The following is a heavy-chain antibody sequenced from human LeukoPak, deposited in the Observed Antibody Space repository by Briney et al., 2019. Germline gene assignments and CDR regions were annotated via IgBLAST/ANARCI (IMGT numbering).Heavy chain of an antibody. D-gene: IGHD4-23*01. J-gene: IGHJ3*02. CDR2: INSDGSSR. Sequence: PGGSLRLSCAASGFTFTRYWMHWVRQAPGKGLVWVSRINSDGSSRSYADSVKGRFTISRDSSKNTLFLHMNSLRAEDTALYYCVKSPTVDAAFDIWGQGTMVTVSS. V-gene: IGHV3-74*01. CDR3: VKSPTVDAAFDI. CDR1: GFTFTRYW.